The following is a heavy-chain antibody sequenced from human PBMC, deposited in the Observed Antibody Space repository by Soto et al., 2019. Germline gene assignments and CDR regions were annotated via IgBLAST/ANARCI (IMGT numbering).Heavy chain of an antibody. V-gene: IGHV3-33*01. CDR2: IWYDGSHK. Sequence: GGSLRLSCAASGFTFNDYDMHWVRQAPGKGLEWVAVIWYDGSHKYYADSVKGRFTSSRDNSKNTVYLQMNSLRAEDTAVYYCPRSAIRHASPQSDFVNLGQGTLVTVSS. CDR3: PRSAIRHASPQSDFVN. CDR1: GFTFNDYD. D-gene: IGHD3-16*01. J-gene: IGHJ4*02.